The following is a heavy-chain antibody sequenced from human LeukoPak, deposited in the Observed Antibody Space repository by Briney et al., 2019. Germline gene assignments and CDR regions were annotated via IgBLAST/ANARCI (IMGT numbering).Heavy chain of an antibody. Sequence: SETLSLTCTVSGGSISGYYWSWIRQPPGKGLEWIGYIYYSGSTKYNPSLKSRVTISVDASKNQFSLRLSSLTAADTAVYYCARGALDTKTRFDYWGQGTLVTVSS. CDR2: IYYSGST. CDR1: GGSISGYY. CDR3: ARGALDTKTRFDY. D-gene: IGHD5-18*01. J-gene: IGHJ4*02. V-gene: IGHV4-59*01.